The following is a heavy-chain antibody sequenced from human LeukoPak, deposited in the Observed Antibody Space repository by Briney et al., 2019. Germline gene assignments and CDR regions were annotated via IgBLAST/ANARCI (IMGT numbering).Heavy chain of an antibody. V-gene: IGHV3-53*01. D-gene: IGHD4/OR15-4a*01. J-gene: IGHJ4*02. CDR1: GFTVSSNS. Sequence: GGSLRLSCTVSGFTVSSNSMSWVRQAPGKGLEWVSFIYSDNTHYPDSVKGRLTISRDNSKNPLYLQMNSLRAEDTAVYYCARRAGAYSHPYDYWGQGTLVTVSS. CDR2: IYSDNT. CDR3: ARRAGAYSHPYDY.